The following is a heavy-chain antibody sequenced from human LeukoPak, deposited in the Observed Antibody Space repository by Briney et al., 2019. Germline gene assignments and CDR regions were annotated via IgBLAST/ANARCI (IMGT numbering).Heavy chain of an antibody. D-gene: IGHD3-22*01. CDR1: DSSISSTSY. V-gene: IGHV4-38-2*01. Sequence: PSETLSLTCAVSDSSISSTSYWGWIRPPPGKGLEWIGSIYHSGGTVYNPSLKSRVTISVDTSKKQFSLKLTSVTAADTAVYYCARNDSSGYFDYWGQGTLVTVSS. CDR3: ARNDSSGYFDY. CDR2: IYHSGGT. J-gene: IGHJ4*02.